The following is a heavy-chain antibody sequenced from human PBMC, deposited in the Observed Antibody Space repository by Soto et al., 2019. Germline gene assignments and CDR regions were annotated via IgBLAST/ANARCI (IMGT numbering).Heavy chain of an antibody. D-gene: IGHD5-12*01. CDR3: ARAFARDGYNYVFFDY. CDR2: IYSGGST. CDR1: GFTVSSNY. J-gene: IGHJ4*02. Sequence: EVQLVESGGGLIQPGGSLRLSCAAPGFTVSSNYMSWVRQAPGKGLEWVSVIYSGGSTYYADSVKGRFTISRDNSKNTLYLQMNSLRAEDTAVYYCARAFARDGYNYVFFDYWGQGTLVTVSS. V-gene: IGHV3-53*01.